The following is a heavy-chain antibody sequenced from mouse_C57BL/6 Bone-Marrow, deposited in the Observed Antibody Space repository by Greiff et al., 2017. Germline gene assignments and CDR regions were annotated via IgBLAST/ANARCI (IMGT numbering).Heavy chain of an antibody. CDR1: GFSLTSYG. CDR3: AGIDYDYAWFAD. D-gene: IGHD2-4*01. V-gene: IGHV2-6*01. CDR2: IWGVGST. Sequence: VQLQESGPGLVAPSQSLSITCTVSGFSLTSYGVDWVRQSPGQGLEWLGVIWGVGSTNYNSALNSRLSISKDNTNGHIVLKMSSLQTDDQAMYYCAGIDYDYAWFADWGTGTLVTVSA. J-gene: IGHJ3*01.